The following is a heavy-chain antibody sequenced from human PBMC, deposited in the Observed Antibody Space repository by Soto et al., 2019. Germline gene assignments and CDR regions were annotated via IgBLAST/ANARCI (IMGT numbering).Heavy chain of an antibody. D-gene: IGHD3-16*02. Sequence: ASVKVSCKASGYTFTSYGISWVRQAPGQGLEWMGWISASNGFTNYAQKLQGRVTMTTDTSTSTAHMELRSLTSDDTAVYYCARGRRNYDYIWGSYRTRDAFDIWGQGTMVTV. J-gene: IGHJ3*02. CDR2: ISASNGFT. V-gene: IGHV1-18*01. CDR1: GYTFTSYG. CDR3: ARGRRNYDYIWGSYRTRDAFDI.